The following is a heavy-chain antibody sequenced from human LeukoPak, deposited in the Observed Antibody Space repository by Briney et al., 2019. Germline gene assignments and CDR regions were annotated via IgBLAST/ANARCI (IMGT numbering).Heavy chain of an antibody. D-gene: IGHD6-13*01. CDR3: ARVGKSSSWYNWFDP. Sequence: SQTLSLTCTVSGGSISSGSYDWSWIRQPAGKGLEWIGRIYTSGSTNYNPSLKSRVTISVDTSKNQFSLKLSPVTAADTAVYYCARVGKSSSWYNWFDPWGQGTLVTVSS. V-gene: IGHV4-61*02. J-gene: IGHJ5*02. CDR1: GGSISSGSYD. CDR2: IYTSGST.